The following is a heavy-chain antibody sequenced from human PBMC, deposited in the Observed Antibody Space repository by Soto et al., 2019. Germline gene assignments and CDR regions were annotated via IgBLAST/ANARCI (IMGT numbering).Heavy chain of an antibody. D-gene: IGHD6-19*01. CDR1: GFSFVNYA. CDR3: AKATTNGGWFNPFDS. V-gene: IGHV3-23*01. Sequence: EVQLLESGGGLVQPGGSLRLSCAASGFSFVNYAMNWVRQAPGKGLEWVSGLSGSGTSTYYADSVKGRFTISRDNSRATLFLQMNSPTAEDTAVYYCAKATTNGGWFNPFDSWGQGALVTVSS. J-gene: IGHJ4*02. CDR2: LSGSGTST.